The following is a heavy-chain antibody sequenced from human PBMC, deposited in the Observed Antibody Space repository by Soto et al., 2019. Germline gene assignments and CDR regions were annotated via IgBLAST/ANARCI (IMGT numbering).Heavy chain of an antibody. D-gene: IGHD2-15*01. J-gene: IGHJ3*02. CDR3: ASPSYCSGGSCYLGGAFDI. CDR1: RYSFTSYW. CDR2: IYPGDSDT. Sequence: GESLKISCKGSRYSFTSYWIAWVRHMAGKGLEWMGIIYPGDSDTRYSPSFQGQVTISADKSISTAYLQWSSLKASDTAMYYCASPSYCSGGSCYLGGAFDIWGQGTMVIVSS. V-gene: IGHV5-51*01.